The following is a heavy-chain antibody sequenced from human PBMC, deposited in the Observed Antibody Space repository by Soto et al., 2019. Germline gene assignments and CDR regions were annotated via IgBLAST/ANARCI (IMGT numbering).Heavy chain of an antibody. CDR1: GGSVSSGSYY. D-gene: IGHD3-10*01. J-gene: IGHJ5*02. CDR3: ARDVRYYYGSGSHNWFDP. CDR2: IYYSGST. V-gene: IGHV4-61*01. Sequence: PSETLSLTCTVSGGSVSSGSYYWSWIRQPPGKGLEWIGYIYYSGSTNYNPSLKSRVTISVDTSKNQFSLKLSSVTAADTAVYYCARDVRYYYGSGSHNWFDPWGQGTLVTVS.